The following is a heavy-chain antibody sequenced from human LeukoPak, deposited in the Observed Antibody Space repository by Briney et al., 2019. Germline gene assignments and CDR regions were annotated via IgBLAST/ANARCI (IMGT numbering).Heavy chain of an antibody. J-gene: IGHJ4*02. D-gene: IGHD2-2*01. CDR1: GFTLSSYW. CDR3: ASSTQISKYADY. Sequence: GGALRLSRAASGFTLSSYWMHWVRQAPGKGLVWVSRINSDGSITTYADSVRGRFTISRDNAKSTLYLQMNSLRAEDTAVYYCASSTQISKYADYWGQGALVTVSS. V-gene: IGHV3-74*01. CDR2: INSDGSIT.